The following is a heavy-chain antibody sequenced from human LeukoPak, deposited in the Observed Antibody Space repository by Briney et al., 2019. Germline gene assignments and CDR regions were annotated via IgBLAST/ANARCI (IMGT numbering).Heavy chain of an antibody. V-gene: IGHV4-59*01. D-gene: IGHD4-17*01. Sequence: SETLSLTCTVSGGSISGYYWSWIRQPPGKGLEWIGYIHYSGSTTYNPSLKSRLTISVDTSKNQFSLKLTSVTAADTAIYYCARRTVVLDYWGQGTLVTVSP. CDR2: IHYSGST. J-gene: IGHJ4*02. CDR3: ARRTVVLDY. CDR1: GGSISGYY.